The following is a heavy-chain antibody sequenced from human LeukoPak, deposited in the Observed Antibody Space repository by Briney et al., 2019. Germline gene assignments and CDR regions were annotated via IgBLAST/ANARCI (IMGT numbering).Heavy chain of an antibody. J-gene: IGHJ4*02. CDR1: GFTFSSYG. CDR3: AKSGTDSDY. Sequence: PGRSLRLSCAASGFTFSSYGMHWVRQAPGKGLEWVAVISYDGSNKYYADSVKGRFTISRDNSKNTLYLQMNSLRAEDTAVYYCAKSGTDSDYWGQGTLVTVSS. V-gene: IGHV3-30*18. D-gene: IGHD1-1*01. CDR2: ISYDGSNK.